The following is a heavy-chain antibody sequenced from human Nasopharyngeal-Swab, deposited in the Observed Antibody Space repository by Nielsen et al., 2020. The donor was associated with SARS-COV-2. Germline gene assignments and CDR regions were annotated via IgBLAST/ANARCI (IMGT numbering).Heavy chain of an antibody. Sequence: GESLKISCAASGFTFSSYAMHWVRQAPGKGLEWVAVISYDGSNKYYADSVKGRFTTSRDNSKNTLYLQMNSLRAEDTAVYYCARPYSGSYWSYFDYWGQGTLVTVSS. CDR2: ISYDGSNK. CDR1: GFTFSSYA. CDR3: ARPYSGSYWSYFDY. V-gene: IGHV3-30-3*01. D-gene: IGHD1-26*01. J-gene: IGHJ4*02.